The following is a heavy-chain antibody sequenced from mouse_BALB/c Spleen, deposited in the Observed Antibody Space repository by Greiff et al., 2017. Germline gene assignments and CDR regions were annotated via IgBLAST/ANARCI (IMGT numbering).Heavy chain of an antibody. D-gene: IGHD2-4*01. J-gene: IGHJ4*01. V-gene: IGHV5-9-4*01. Sequence: DVMLVESEGGLVKPGGSLKLSCAASGFTFSSYAMSWVRQSPEKRLEWVAEISSGGSYTYYPDTVTGRFTISRDNAKNTLYLEMSSLRSEDTAMYYCARDGMSYDYDGGDYYAMDYWGQGTSVTVSS. CDR2: ISSGGSYT. CDR3: ARDGMSYDYDGGDYYAMDY. CDR1: GFTFSSYA.